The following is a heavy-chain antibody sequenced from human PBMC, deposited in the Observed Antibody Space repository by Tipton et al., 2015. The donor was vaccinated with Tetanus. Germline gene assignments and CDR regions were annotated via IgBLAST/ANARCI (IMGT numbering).Heavy chain of an antibody. CDR3: ARGGRDAYNNPLGAFDV. Sequence: GLVKPSETLSLSCAVYGGSLSGYHWSWIRQSPGKGLEWIGEISHSGSSSYSPSLKSRVTISVDTSKNQFSLRLRSVAAADTAVYYCARGGRDAYNNPLGAFDVWGRGTTVTVSS. CDR1: GGSLSGYH. CDR2: ISHSGSS. V-gene: IGHV4-34*01. D-gene: IGHD5-24*01. J-gene: IGHJ3*01.